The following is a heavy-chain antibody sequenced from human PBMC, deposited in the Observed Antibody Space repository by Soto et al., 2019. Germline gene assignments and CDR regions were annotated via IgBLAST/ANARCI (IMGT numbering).Heavy chain of an antibody. V-gene: IGHV4-34*01. CDR3: ARGWFGGSYPTRYLDY. Sequence: SETLSLTCAVYGGSFSGYYWSWIRQPPGKGLEWIGEINHSGSTNYNPSLKSRVTISVDTSKNQFSLKLSSVTAADTAVYYCARGWFGGSYPTRYLDYWGQGTLVTVSS. J-gene: IGHJ4*02. CDR2: INHSGST. CDR1: GGSFSGYY. D-gene: IGHD1-26*01.